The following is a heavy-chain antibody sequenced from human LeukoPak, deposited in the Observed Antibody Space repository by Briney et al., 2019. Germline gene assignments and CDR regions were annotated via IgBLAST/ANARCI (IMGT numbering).Heavy chain of an antibody. J-gene: IGHJ4*02. Sequence: GGSLRLSCAASGFTFSTYWMHWVRQAPGKGLVWVSRFNSDGRSTYYADSVKGRFTISRDNAKNTPYLHMNSLRAEDTAVYYCARGRYYLDSWGQGTLVTVSS. CDR3: ARGRYYLDS. CDR2: FNSDGRST. CDR1: GFTFSTYW. V-gene: IGHV3-74*01. D-gene: IGHD1-14*01.